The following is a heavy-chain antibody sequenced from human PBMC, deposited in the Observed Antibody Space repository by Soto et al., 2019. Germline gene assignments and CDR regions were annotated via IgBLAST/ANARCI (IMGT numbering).Heavy chain of an antibody. J-gene: IGHJ5*02. Sequence: QVQLVQSGAEVKKPGSSVKVSCKASGGTFSTFAISWVRQAPGQGPEWMGGIIPIFGTTNYAQKFQGRVTITADESTSTAYMELSSLRSEDTAIYYCARVSGSSSNWFVPWGQGTLVTVSS. V-gene: IGHV1-69*12. CDR2: IIPIFGTT. D-gene: IGHD6-6*01. CDR1: GGTFSTFA. CDR3: ARVSGSSSNWFVP.